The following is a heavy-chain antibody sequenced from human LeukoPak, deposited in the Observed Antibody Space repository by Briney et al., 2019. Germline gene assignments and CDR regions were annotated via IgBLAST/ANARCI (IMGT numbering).Heavy chain of an antibody. V-gene: IGHV3-53*01. J-gene: IGHJ5*02. Sequence: GGSLRLSCAASGFTVSSNYMSWVRQAPGKGLEWVSVIYSGGSTYYADSVKGRFTISRDNSKNTLYLQMNSLRAEDTAVYYCARANYDFWGAQGNWFDPWGQGTLVTVSS. CDR1: GFTVSSNY. D-gene: IGHD3-3*01. CDR2: IYSGGST. CDR3: ARANYDFWGAQGNWFDP.